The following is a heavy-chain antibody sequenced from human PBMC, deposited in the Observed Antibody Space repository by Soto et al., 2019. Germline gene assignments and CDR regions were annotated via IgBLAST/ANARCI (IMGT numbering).Heavy chain of an antibody. CDR2: LYSSGST. CDR3: ARGSGSLYYFNY. CDR1: GFTVSTNY. V-gene: IGHV3-53*01. Sequence: EVHLVESGGGLIQPGGSLRLSCADSGFTVSTNYMTWVRQAPGKGLEWVSVLYSSGSTYYADSVKGRFTISRDNSKNTLYLQMNSLRAEDTAIYYCARGSGSLYYFNYWGQGTLVTVSS. J-gene: IGHJ4*02. D-gene: IGHD1-26*01.